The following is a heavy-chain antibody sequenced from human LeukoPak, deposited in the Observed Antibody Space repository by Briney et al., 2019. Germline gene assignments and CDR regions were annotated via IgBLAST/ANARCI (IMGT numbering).Heavy chain of an antibody. V-gene: IGHV4-38-2*02. D-gene: IGHD2-2*01. CDR1: GYSISSGYY. J-gene: IGHJ2*01. CDR2: IYHSGST. CDR3: ARGLYCSSTSCYFERPGYFDL. Sequence: SETLSLTCTVSGYSISSGYYWAWIRQPPGKGLEWIGYIYHSGSTNYNPSLKSRVTISVDTSKNQFSLKLSSVTAADTAVYYCARGLYCSSTSCYFERPGYFDLWGRGTLVTVSS.